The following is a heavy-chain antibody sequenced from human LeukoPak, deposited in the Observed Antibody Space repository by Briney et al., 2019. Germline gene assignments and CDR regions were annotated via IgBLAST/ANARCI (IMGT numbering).Heavy chain of an antibody. CDR2: ISYDGSNK. V-gene: IGHV3-30-3*01. D-gene: IGHD5-18*01. J-gene: IGHJ4*02. CDR1: GFTFSSYA. Sequence: GRSLRFSCAASGFTFSSYAMHWVRQAPGKGLEWVAVISYDGSNKYYADSVKGRFTISRDNSKNTLYLQMNSLRAEDTAVYYCARDAATAMVLDYWGQGTLVTVSS. CDR3: ARDAATAMVLDY.